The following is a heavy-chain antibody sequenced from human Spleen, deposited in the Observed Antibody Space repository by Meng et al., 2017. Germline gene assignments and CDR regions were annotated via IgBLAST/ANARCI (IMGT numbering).Heavy chain of an antibody. J-gene: IGHJ6*02. CDR2: ILPILGIA. Sequence: SVKVSCKASGDTFSYTITWVRQAPGQGLEWMGRILPILGIAEYAQKVQGRVTITADKSTSTAYMELSSQRSEDTAVYYCASESVVTTTAYYYGMDVWGQGTTVTVSS. D-gene: IGHD3-16*02. CDR1: GDTFSYT. V-gene: IGHV1-69*02. CDR3: ASESVVTTTAYYYGMDV.